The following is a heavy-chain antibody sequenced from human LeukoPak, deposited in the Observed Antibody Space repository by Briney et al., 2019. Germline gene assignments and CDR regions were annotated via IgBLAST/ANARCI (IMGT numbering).Heavy chain of an antibody. V-gene: IGHV4-59*01. CDR3: ARGTTDYDYVWGSYRLDY. Sequence: SETLSLTCTVSGGSISSYYWSWIRQPPGKGLEWIGYIYYSGSTNYNPSLKSRVTISVDTSKNQFSLKLSSVTAADTAVYYCARGTTDYDYVWGSYRLDYWSQGTLVTVSS. D-gene: IGHD3-16*02. CDR1: GGSISSYY. CDR2: IYYSGST. J-gene: IGHJ4*02.